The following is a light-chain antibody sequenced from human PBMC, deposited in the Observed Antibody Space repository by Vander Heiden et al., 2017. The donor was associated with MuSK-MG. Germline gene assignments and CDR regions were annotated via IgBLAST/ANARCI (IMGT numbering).Light chain of an antibody. Sequence: ALTHPASVSGPPGQSITISCTGTSSDVGSYNLVSWYQQHPGKAPKLMIYEVSKRPSGVSNRFSGSKSGNTASLTISGLQAEDEADYYCCSYAGSSTLVFGGGTKLTVL. CDR2: EVS. CDR1: SSDVGSYNL. CDR3: CSYAGSSTLV. V-gene: IGLV2-23*02. J-gene: IGLJ2*01.